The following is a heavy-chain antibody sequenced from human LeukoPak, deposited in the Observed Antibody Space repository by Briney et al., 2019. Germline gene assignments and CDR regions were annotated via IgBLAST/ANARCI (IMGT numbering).Heavy chain of an antibody. V-gene: IGHV4-61*02. D-gene: IGHD3-10*01. CDR2: IYTSGST. J-gene: IGHJ4*02. CDR3: ANRSYGSGSSYGY. CDR1: GGSISSDSYF. Sequence: SETLSLTCTVSGGSISSDSYFWSWIRQPAGKGLEWIGCIYTSGSTNYNPSLKSRVTIPVDTSKNQFSLKLSSVTAADTAVYYCANRSYGSGSSYGYWGQGTLVTVSS.